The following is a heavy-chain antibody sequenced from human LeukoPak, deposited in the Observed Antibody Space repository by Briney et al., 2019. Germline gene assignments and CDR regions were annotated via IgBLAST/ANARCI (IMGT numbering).Heavy chain of an antibody. Sequence: SETLSLTCTVSGGSISSYYWSWIRQPPGKGLEWIGYIYYSGSTNYNPSLKSRVTISVDTSKNQFSLKLSSVTAADTAVYYCARDSSSGQSNWLDPWGQGTLVTVSS. D-gene: IGHD6-13*01. CDR1: GGSISSYY. V-gene: IGHV4-59*01. CDR3: ARDSSSGQSNWLDP. CDR2: IYYSGST. J-gene: IGHJ5*02.